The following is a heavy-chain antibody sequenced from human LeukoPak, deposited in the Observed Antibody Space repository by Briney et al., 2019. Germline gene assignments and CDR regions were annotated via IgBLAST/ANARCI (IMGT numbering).Heavy chain of an antibody. V-gene: IGHV3-53*01. D-gene: IGHD1-26*01. CDR2: IYSGGGT. J-gene: IGHJ6*03. Sequence: TGGSLRLSCAASGFTVNSNYMSWVRQAPGKGLEWVSVIYSGGGTFYADSVKGRFTISRDNSKNTLYLQMNSLRAEDTAVYYCAREDVGATTDYYYYYMDVWGKGTTVTVSS. CDR1: GFTVNSNY. CDR3: AREDVGATTDYYYYYMDV.